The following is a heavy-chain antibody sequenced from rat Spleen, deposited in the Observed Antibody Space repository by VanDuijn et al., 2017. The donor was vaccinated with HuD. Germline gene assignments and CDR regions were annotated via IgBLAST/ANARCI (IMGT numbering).Heavy chain of an antibody. CDR1: GFTFSDYN. CDR3: TTSPYRGYVMDA. Sequence: EVHLVESGGGLVQPGRSLKLSCAASGFTFSDYNMAWVRQAPTKGLEWVAYISTGGDNTYYRDSVKGRFTISRDNAKNTLYLQMDSLRSEDTATYYCTTSPYRGYVMDAWGQGASVTVSS. D-gene: IGHD1-11*01. J-gene: IGHJ4*01. V-gene: IGHV5-27*01. CDR2: ISTGGDNT.